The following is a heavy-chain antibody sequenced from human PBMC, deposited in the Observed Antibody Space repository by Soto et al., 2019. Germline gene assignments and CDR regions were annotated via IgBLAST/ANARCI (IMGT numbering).Heavy chain of an antibody. J-gene: IGHJ2*01. CDR2: IYPGDSDT. Sequence: EVQLVQSGAEVKKPGESLKISCKGSVYSFPIYWIGWVRQMPGKGLEWMGIIYPGDSDTRYSPSFQGQVTFSVDKSISTAYLQWTSLKASDTAMYYCARHRADWYFELWGRGTLVTVSS. CDR3: ARHRADWYFEL. CDR1: VYSFPIYW. V-gene: IGHV5-51*01.